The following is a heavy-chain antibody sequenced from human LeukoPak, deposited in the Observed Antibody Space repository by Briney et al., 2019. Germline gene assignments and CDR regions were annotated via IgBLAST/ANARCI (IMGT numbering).Heavy chain of an antibody. V-gene: IGHV3-23*01. CDR1: GFTFSSYA. CDR3: TKSVRWEYYYDSSGPVDY. CDR2: ISGSGGST. D-gene: IGHD3-22*01. Sequence: GGSLRLSCAASGFTFSSYAMSWVRQAPGKGLEWVSAISGSGGSTYYADSVKGRFTISRDNSKNTLYLQMNSLRAEDTAVYYCTKSVRWEYYYDSSGPVDYWGQGTLVTVSS. J-gene: IGHJ4*02.